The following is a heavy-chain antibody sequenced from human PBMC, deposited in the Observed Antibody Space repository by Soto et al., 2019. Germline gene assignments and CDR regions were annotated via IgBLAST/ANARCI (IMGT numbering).Heavy chain of an antibody. J-gene: IGHJ4*02. Sequence: SLRLSCAASGFTFSTFDMSWVRQAPGKGLEWVSAILGSTGNTYYADSVKGRFTISKDNSENTLFLHMNSLRPEDTALYYCTKGAWLAYWGRGMVVTVP. CDR2: ILGSTGNT. CDR3: TKGAWLAY. V-gene: IGHV3-23*01. D-gene: IGHD3-22*01. CDR1: GFTFSTFD.